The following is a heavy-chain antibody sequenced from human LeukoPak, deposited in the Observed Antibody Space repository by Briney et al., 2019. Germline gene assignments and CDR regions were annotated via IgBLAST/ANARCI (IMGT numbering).Heavy chain of an antibody. CDR2: IYYSGST. CDR3: ALYTYYYGSGSYSH. J-gene: IGHJ4*02. Sequence: SETLSLTCTVSGGSISGYYWSWIRQPPGKGLEWIGNIYYSGSTNYNPSLKSRVTISVDTSKNQFSLKLSSVTAADTAVYYCALYTYYYGSGSYSHWGQGTLVTVPS. D-gene: IGHD3-10*01. CDR1: GGSISGYY. V-gene: IGHV4-59*12.